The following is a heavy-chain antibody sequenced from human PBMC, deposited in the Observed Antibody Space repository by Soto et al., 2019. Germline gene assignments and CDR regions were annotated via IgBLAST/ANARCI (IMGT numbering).Heavy chain of an antibody. D-gene: IGHD6-6*01. V-gene: IGHV3-64*01. J-gene: IGHJ6*03. CDR2: ISSNGVGT. CDR1: GFNVSGYA. CDR3: ARRARPDFYYMDV. Sequence: EVQLAESGGGLAQPGGSLRLSCAASGFNVSGYAMDGVRQAPGKGLEYVSGISSNGVGTYYANSVQGRFTISRDNSKNTVYLQMGSLRPEDMAVYYCARRARPDFYYMDVWGKGTTVTVSS.